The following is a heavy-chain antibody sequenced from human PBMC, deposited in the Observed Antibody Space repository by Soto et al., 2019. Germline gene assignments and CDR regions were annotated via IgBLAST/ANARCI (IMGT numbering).Heavy chain of an antibody. CDR1: GGSISSYY. V-gene: IGHV4-59*01. J-gene: IGHJ3*02. CDR2: IYYSGST. Sequence: XGTLSLTCTVSGGSISSYYWSWIRQPPGKGLEWIGYIYYSGSTNYNPSLKSRVTISVDTSKNQFSLKLSSVTAADTAVYYCARVAAAAFYDAFDIWGQGTMVTVSS. CDR3: ARVAAAAFYDAFDI. D-gene: IGHD6-13*01.